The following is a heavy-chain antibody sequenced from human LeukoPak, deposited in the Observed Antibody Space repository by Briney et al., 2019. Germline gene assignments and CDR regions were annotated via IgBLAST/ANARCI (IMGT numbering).Heavy chain of an antibody. CDR3: ARDPYDRGDRYYGAFDI. Sequence: GGSLRLSCAASGFTFSSYWMSWVRQAPGKGLEWVANIKQDGSEKYYVDSVKGRFTISRDNAKNSLYLQMNSLRAEDTAVYSCARDPYDRGDRYYGAFDIWGQGTTVTVSS. V-gene: IGHV3-7*01. D-gene: IGHD3-22*01. J-gene: IGHJ3*02. CDR1: GFTFSSYW. CDR2: IKQDGSEK.